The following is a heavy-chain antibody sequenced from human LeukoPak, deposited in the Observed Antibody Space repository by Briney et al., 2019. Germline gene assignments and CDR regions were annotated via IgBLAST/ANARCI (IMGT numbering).Heavy chain of an antibody. CDR3: ASYYYDSSGYYEPDD. V-gene: IGHV3-7*02. CDR1: GFTFSSYW. Sequence: PGGSLRFSCAASGFTFSSYWMSWVRQAPGKGLEWVANIKQDGSEEYYVDSVKGRFTIYRDNAKRSLNLQMNSLRAEDTAVYYCASYYYDSSGYYEPDDWGQGTLVTVSS. CDR2: IKQDGSEE. J-gene: IGHJ4*02. D-gene: IGHD3-22*01.